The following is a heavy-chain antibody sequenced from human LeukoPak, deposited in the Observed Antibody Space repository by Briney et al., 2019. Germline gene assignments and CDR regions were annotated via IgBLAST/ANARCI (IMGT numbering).Heavy chain of an antibody. J-gene: IGHJ5*02. CDR3: ARGPQQLVPRGWFDP. V-gene: IGHV4-34*01. CDR1: GGSFSGYY. CDR2: INHSGST. Sequence: SETLSLTCAVYGGSFSGYYWSWIRQPPGKGLEWIGEINHSGSTNYNPSLKSRVTISVDTSKNQFSLKLSSVTAADTAVYYCARGPQQLVPRGWFDPWGQGTLVTVSS. D-gene: IGHD6-13*01.